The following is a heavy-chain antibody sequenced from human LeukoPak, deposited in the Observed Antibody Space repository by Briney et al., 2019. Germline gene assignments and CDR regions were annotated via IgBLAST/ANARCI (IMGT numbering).Heavy chain of an antibody. CDR2: INPNNGDT. D-gene: IGHD5-12*01. J-gene: IGHJ4*02. Sequence: ASVKVSCKASGYTFTGYYMHWVRQAPGQGLEWMGWINPNNGDTNYAQKFQGRVTMTRDTSINTAYMELSRLRTDDTAVYYCAKNPYEYYFDYWGQGTLVTVSS. CDR1: GYTFTGYY. V-gene: IGHV1-2*02. CDR3: AKNPYEYYFDY.